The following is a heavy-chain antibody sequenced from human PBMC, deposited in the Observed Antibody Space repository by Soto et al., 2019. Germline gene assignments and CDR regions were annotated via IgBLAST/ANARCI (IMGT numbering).Heavy chain of an antibody. J-gene: IGHJ3*01. V-gene: IGHV1-18*04. CDR2: TSAYNGNT. Sequence: QVQLVQSGAEVKEPGASVKVSCKASGYTFNTYGIAWVRQAPGQGLEWMGWTSAYNGNTNYTQKLQGRVTMTTDTPTSTAYMELRSLRSDDTAAYFCARSYRIGIPRDYANSNGVSWGAVDLWGQGTMVIVSS. CDR1: GYTFNTYG. CDR3: ARSYRIGIPRDYANSNGVSWGAVDL. D-gene: IGHD2-8*01.